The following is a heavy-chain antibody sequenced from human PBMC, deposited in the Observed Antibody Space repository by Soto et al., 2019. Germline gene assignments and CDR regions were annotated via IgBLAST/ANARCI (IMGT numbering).Heavy chain of an antibody. V-gene: IGHV3-23*01. D-gene: IGHD2-21*01. CDR1: GCNLSTYA. J-gene: IGHJ5*02. Sequence: EEQLLESGGGLVQPGGSRRLSCVASGCNLSTYAMSCVRQAPGKGLDWVSGLSGCRDTTYYADSVKGRFTISRDNSRNRLYLQMKDARAEDTSVYYCAIDLNVVSTSGSWGQGTPVNGS. CDR3: AIDLNVVSTSGS. CDR2: LSGCRDTT.